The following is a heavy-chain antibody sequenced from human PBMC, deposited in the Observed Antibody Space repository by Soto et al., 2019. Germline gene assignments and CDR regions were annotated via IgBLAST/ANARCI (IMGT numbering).Heavy chain of an antibody. V-gene: IGHV4-59*08. J-gene: IGHJ5*02. D-gene: IGHD3-10*01. CDR3: ARLTLDYGSGSYSNL. CDR2: IYYSGST. CDR1: GGSISSYY. Sequence: PSETLSLTCTVSGGSISSYYWSWIRQPPGKGLEWIGYIYYSGSTNYNPSLKSRVTISVDTSKNQFSLKLSSVTAADTAVYYCARLTLDYGSGSYSNLWGQGTLVTVSS.